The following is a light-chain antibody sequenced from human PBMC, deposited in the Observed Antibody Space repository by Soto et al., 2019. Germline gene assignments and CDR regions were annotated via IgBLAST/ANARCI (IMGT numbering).Light chain of an antibody. CDR3: CSYAGSGTPYV. CDR2: VVG. CDR1: SSDVGSYNL. V-gene: IGLV2-23*02. Sequence: VLTQPASVSGSPGQSITISCTGTSSDVGSYNLVSWYQHHPGKAPKLMIYVVGKRPSGVSSRFSGSKSGNTASLTISGLQAEDEADYYCCSYAGSGTPYVFGTGTKVTVL. J-gene: IGLJ1*01.